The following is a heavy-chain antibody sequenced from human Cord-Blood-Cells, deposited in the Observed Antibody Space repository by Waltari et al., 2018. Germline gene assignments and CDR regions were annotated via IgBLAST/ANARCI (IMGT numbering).Heavy chain of an antibody. D-gene: IGHD6-19*01. CDR1: GGTSTSYA. J-gene: IGHJ3*02. CDR3: ARVLAGDRRGAFEI. CDR2: IIPIFGTA. Sequence: QVPLVQSGAEVKKPRSSVKVSYKTSGGTSTSYAINWVRQAPGQGREWMGGIIPIFGTANYGQKFQGRGTITADKATSTAYMELGSLRSEDTGVYYCARVLAGDRRGAFEIWGQGTMVTVSS. V-gene: IGHV1-69*06.